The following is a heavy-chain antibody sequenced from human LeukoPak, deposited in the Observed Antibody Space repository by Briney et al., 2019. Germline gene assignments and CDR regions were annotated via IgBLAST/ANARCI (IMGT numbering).Heavy chain of an antibody. CDR1: GFTVRSNY. J-gene: IGHJ4*02. CDR2: IYTGGYT. V-gene: IGHV3-53*01. Sequence: AGGSLRLSCAASGFTVRSNYMSWVRQAPGKGLEWVSVIYTGGYTYYADSVKGRFTISRDNSKNTLYLQMNSLRAEDTAVYYCASKLWEPLDFWGQGTLVTVSS. D-gene: IGHD1-26*01. CDR3: ASKLWEPLDF.